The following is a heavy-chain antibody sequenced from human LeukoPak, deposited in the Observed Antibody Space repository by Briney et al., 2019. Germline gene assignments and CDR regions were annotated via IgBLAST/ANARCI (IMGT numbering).Heavy chain of an antibody. CDR3: AKDMNWNGGIDY. CDR1: GFTFSSYA. Sequence: GGSLRLSCAASGFTFSSYAMSWVRQAPGKGLEWVSAISGSGGSTYYADSVEGRFTISRDNSKNTLYLQMNSLRAEDTAVYYCAKDMNWNGGIDYWGQGTLVTVSS. V-gene: IGHV3-23*01. D-gene: IGHD1-1*01. CDR2: ISGSGGST. J-gene: IGHJ4*02.